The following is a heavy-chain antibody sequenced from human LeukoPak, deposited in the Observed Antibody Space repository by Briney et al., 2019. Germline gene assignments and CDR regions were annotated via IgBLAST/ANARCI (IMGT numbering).Heavy chain of an antibody. CDR3: AGGDYGDYSFGY. Sequence: PSETLSLTCAVYGGSFSGYYWSWIRQPPGKGLEWIGEINHSGSTNYNPSLKSRVTISVDTSKNQFSLKLSSVTAADTAVYYCAGGDYGDYSFGYWGQGTLVTVSS. CDR1: GGSFSGYY. CDR2: INHSGST. D-gene: IGHD4-17*01. V-gene: IGHV4-34*01. J-gene: IGHJ4*02.